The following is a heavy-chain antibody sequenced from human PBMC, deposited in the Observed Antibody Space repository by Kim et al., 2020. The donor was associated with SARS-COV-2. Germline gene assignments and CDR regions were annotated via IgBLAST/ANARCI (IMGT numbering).Heavy chain of an antibody. D-gene: IGHD2-15*01. Sequence: SETLSLTCNVSGGPISSTTYYWGWVRQPPGKGLEWIGTIYYSGTTYSSPSLKSRVTISVDTSKNQFSLKLRSVTAADTAIYYCARHPGYCSGDNCYYHGMDVWGQGTTVTVSS. CDR2: IYYSGTT. CDR3: ARHPGYCSGDNCYYHGMDV. V-gene: IGHV4-39*01. J-gene: IGHJ6*02. CDR1: GGPISSTTYY.